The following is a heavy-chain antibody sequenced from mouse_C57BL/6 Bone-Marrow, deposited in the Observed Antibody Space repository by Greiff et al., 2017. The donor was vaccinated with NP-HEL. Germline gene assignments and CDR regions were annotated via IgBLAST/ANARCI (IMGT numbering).Heavy chain of an antibody. J-gene: IGHJ3*01. D-gene: IGHD1-1*01. V-gene: IGHV1-15*01. CDR3: TRDDYYGSSYIPFAY. CDR2: IDPETGGT. Sequence: LVESGAELVRPGASVTLSCKASGYTFTDYEMHWVKQTPVHGLEWIGAIDPETGGTAYNQKFKGKAILTADKSSSTAYMELRSLTSEDSAVYYGTRDDYYGSSYIPFAYWGKGTLVTVSA. CDR1: GYTFTDYE.